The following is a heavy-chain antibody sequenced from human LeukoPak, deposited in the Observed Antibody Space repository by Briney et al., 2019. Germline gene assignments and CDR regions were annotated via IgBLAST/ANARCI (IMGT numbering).Heavy chain of an antibody. CDR1: GYTFTSYY. J-gene: IGHJ6*02. CDR3: ARDNDFWSGYPKRTWEKPYYYYGMDV. CDR2: INPSGGST. D-gene: IGHD3-3*01. Sequence: ASVKVSCKASGYTFTSYYMHRVRQAPGQGLEWMGIINPSGGSTSYAQKFQGRVTMTRDTSTSTVYMELSSLRSEDTAVYYCARDNDFWSGYPKRTWEKPYYYYGMDVWGQGTTVTVSS. V-gene: IGHV1-46*01.